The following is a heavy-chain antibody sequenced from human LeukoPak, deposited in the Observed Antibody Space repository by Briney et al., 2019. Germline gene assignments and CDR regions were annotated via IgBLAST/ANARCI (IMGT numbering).Heavy chain of an antibody. CDR3: ARDSPYNSGWYTFDY. V-gene: IGHV3-53*01. J-gene: IGHJ4*02. CDR2: IYSGSSA. D-gene: IGHD6-19*01. CDR1: GFTASSNY. Sequence: GGSLRLSCAASGFTASSNYMSWVRQAPGKGLEWVSVIYSGSSADYADSVKGRFTISRDNSKNTLYLQMNSLRAEDTAVYYCARDSPYNSGWYTFDYWGQGTLVTVSS.